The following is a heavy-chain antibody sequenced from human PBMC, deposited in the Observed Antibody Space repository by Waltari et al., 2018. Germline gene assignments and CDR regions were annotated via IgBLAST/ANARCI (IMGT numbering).Heavy chain of an antibody. J-gene: IGHJ6*02. Sequence: QVQLQESGPGLVKPSQTLSLTCTVSGGSISSGSYYWSWIRQPPGKGLEWIGRIYTSGSTNYNPSLKSRVTISVDTSKNQFSLKLSSVTAADTAVYYCASQLRRGYSGYGRYYYYGMDVWGQGTTVTVSS. CDR1: GGSISSGSYY. D-gene: IGHD5-12*01. CDR3: ASQLRRGYSGYGRYYYYGMDV. V-gene: IGHV4-61*02. CDR2: IYTSGST.